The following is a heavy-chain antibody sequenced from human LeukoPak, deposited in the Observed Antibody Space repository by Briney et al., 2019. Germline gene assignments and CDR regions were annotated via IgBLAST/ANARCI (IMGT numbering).Heavy chain of an antibody. CDR1: GFTFSSYG. D-gene: IGHD1-26*01. Sequence: GRSLRLSCAASGFTFSSYGMHWVRQAPGKGLEWVAVISYDGSDKYYADSVKGRFTISRDNSKNTLYLQMNSLRAEDTAVYYCAKDLPQGYSGSYGGYYYYGMDVWGQGTTVTVSS. CDR3: AKDLPQGYSGSYGGYYYYGMDV. CDR2: ISYDGSDK. V-gene: IGHV3-30*18. J-gene: IGHJ6*02.